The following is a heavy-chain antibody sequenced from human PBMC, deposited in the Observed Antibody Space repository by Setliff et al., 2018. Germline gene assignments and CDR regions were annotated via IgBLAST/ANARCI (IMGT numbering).Heavy chain of an antibody. D-gene: IGHD3-9*01. CDR1: GFTFSSSA. V-gene: IGHV3-23*01. CDR2: ISSTITST. Sequence: HPGGSLRLSCAASGFTFSSSAMAWVRQAPGKGLEWVSAISSTITSTYYADSVKGRFTISRDNSKNTLYLQMNSLGAEDTAVYYCAKHGAYNDFLTGYNFYYDMDVWGQGTTVTVSS. J-gene: IGHJ6*02. CDR3: AKHGAYNDFLTGYNFYYDMDV.